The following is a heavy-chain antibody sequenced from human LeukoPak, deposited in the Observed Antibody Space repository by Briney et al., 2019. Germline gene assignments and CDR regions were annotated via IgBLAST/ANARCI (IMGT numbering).Heavy chain of an antibody. Sequence: KPSETLSLTCTVSGGSISSSPYYWGWIRQPPGKGLEWIGTIYYSGSTYYNPSLKSRVTISVDTSKNQFSLKLSSVTAADTAVYYCARDGVFYGDLRPFDYWGQGTLVTVSS. CDR1: GGSISSSPYY. D-gene: IGHD4-17*01. CDR2: IYYSGST. CDR3: ARDGVFYGDLRPFDY. V-gene: IGHV4-39*07. J-gene: IGHJ4*02.